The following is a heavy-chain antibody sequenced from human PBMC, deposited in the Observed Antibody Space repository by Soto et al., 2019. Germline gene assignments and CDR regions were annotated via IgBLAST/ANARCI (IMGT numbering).Heavy chain of an antibody. CDR1: GFTFSNAW. Sequence: GGSLRLSCAASGFTFSNAWMNWVRQAPGKGLEWVGRIKSKTDGGTTDYAAPVKGRFTISRDDSKNTLYLQMNSLKTEDTAVYYCTTSLRYFDWATGGYYYYGMDVWGQGTTVTVSS. J-gene: IGHJ6*02. CDR2: IKSKTDGGTT. D-gene: IGHD3-9*01. V-gene: IGHV3-15*07. CDR3: TTSLRYFDWATGGYYYYGMDV.